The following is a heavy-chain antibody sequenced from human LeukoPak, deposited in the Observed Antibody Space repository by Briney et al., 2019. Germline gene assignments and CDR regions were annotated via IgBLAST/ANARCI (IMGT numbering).Heavy chain of an antibody. CDR3: ARLEGSSSSWYVAY. V-gene: IGHV4-59*08. D-gene: IGHD6-13*01. CDR1: GGSISSYY. CDR2: IYYSGST. J-gene: IGHJ4*02. Sequence: SETLSLTCTVSGGSISSYYWSWIRQPPGKGLEWIGYIYYSGSTNYNPSLKSRVTISVDTSKNQFSLKLSSVTAADTAVYYCARLEGSSSSWYVAYWGQGTLVTVSS.